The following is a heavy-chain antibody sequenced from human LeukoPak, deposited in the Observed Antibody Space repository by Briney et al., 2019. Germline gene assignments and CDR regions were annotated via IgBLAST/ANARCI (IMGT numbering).Heavy chain of an antibody. J-gene: IGHJ4*02. CDR3: AAGLAVAGTTVFDY. Sequence: SVKVSCKASGFTFTSSAMQWVRQARGQRLEWIGWIVVGSGNTNYAQKFQERVTITRDMSTSTAYMELSSLRSEDTAVYYCAAGLAVAGTTVFDYWGKGTLVTVSS. CDR2: IVVGSGNT. D-gene: IGHD6-19*01. CDR1: GFTFTSSA. V-gene: IGHV1-58*02.